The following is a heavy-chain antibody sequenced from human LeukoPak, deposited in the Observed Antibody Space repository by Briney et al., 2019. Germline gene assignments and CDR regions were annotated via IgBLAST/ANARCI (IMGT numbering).Heavy chain of an antibody. CDR2: INHSGST. J-gene: IGHJ4*02. D-gene: IGHD3-10*01. V-gene: IGHV4-34*01. Sequence: SETLSLTCAVYGGSFSGYYWSWIRQPPGKGLEWIGEINHSGSTNYNPSLKSRVTISVDTSKNQFSLKLSSVTAADTAVYYGARGVRYYGSGSYFSTPLFDYWGQGTLVTVSS. CDR3: ARGVRYYGSGSYFSTPLFDY. CDR1: GGSFSGYY.